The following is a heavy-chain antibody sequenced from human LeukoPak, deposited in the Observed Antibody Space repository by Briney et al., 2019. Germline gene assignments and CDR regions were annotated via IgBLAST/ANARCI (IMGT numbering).Heavy chain of an antibody. CDR1: GFTFSSYS. D-gene: IGHD1-26*01. Sequence: GGSLRLSCAASGFTFSSYSMTWVRQAPGKGLEWVSSISSSSSYIYYADSVKGRFTISRDNAKNSLYLQMNSLRAEDTAVYYCARAGLWELHQGDFDYWGQGTLVTVSS. CDR3: ARAGLWELHQGDFDY. V-gene: IGHV3-21*01. CDR2: ISSSSSYI. J-gene: IGHJ4*02.